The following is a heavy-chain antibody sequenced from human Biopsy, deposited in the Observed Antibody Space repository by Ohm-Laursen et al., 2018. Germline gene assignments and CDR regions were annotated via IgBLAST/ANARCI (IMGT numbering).Heavy chain of an antibody. D-gene: IGHD3-3*01. CDR1: GFTFHTYA. J-gene: IGHJ4*02. CDR2: IRSKVNNYAT. V-gene: IGHV3-73*01. Sequence: SLRLSCAASGFTFHTYAMNWVRQASGKGLEWIGRIRSKVNNYATAYAASVTGRFTISRDDSKNTAYLQMNSLKTEDTAVYYCARPGGSGVVIYPIDHWGQGTLVTVSS. CDR3: ARPGGSGVVIYPIDH.